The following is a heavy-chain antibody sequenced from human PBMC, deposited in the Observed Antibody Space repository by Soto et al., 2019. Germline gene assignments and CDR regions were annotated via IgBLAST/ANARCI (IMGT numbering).Heavy chain of an antibody. J-gene: IGHJ4*02. CDR3: ARGVGSSPPQY. CDR2: IYASGGP. D-gene: IGHD1-26*01. V-gene: IGHV4-59*02. CDR1: GGSVSVYY. Sequence: SETLSLTCTISGGSVSVYYWSWIRQSTGQGLEWIGYIYASGGPYYNPSLRSRVTISADTSKNQISLKLTSPTAADTAVYYCARGVGSSPPQYWGRGTLVTVSS.